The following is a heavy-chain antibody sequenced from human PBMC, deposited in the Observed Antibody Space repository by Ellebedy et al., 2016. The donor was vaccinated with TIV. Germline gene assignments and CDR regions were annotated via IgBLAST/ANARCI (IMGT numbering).Heavy chain of an antibody. J-gene: IGHJ6*02. CDR2: FSWNSGSI. CDR1: GFTFDDYA. V-gene: IGHV3-9*01. CDR3: AKDMGDGAFRDDSSGYYYYYYGMDV. D-gene: IGHD3-22*01. Sequence: GGSLRLSXAASGFTFDDYAMHWVRQAPGKGLEWVSGFSWNSGSIGYADSVKGRFTISRDNAKNSLYLQMNSLRAEDTALYYCAKDMGDGAFRDDSSGYYYYYYGMDVWGQGTTVTISS.